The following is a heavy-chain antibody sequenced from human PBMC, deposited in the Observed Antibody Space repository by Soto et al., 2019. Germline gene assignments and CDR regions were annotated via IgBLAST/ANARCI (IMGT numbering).Heavy chain of an antibody. CDR3: ARRVVAATHDYFDY. CDR2: INAGNGNT. D-gene: IGHD2-15*01. CDR1: GYTFTSYA. V-gene: IGHV1-3*01. Sequence: QVQLVQSGAEVKKPGASVKVSCKASGYTFTSYAMHWVRQAPGQRLEWMGWINAGNGNTKYSQKFQGRVTITRDTSASTAYMELSSLRSDDTAVYYCARRVVAATHDYFDYWGQGTLVTVSS. J-gene: IGHJ4*02.